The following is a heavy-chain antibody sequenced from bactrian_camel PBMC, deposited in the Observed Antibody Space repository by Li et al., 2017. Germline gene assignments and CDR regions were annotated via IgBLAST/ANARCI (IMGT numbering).Heavy chain of an antibody. D-gene: IGHD3*01. CDR2: IDSDGST. V-gene: IGHV3S42*01. CDR1: GYTYSTQC. CDR3: AAARTVYAGDVLGKNQYEY. Sequence: DVQLVESGGGSVQAGGSLRLSCAVSGYTYSTQCMGWFRQVPGKEREGVAAIDSDGSTSYTDSVKGRFTISKDNAKNTLYLQMNSLKPEDTAMYYCAAARTVYAGDVLGKNQYEYWGQGTQVTVS. J-gene: IGHJ4*01.